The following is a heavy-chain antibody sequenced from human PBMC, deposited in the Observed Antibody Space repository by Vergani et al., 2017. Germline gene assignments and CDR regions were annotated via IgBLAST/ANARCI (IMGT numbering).Heavy chain of an antibody. CDR2: IYYSGST. V-gene: IGHV4-59*01. D-gene: IGHD3-10*01. J-gene: IGHJ5*02. Sequence: QVQLQESGPGLAKPSETLSLTCTVSGGSISSYYWSWIRQPPGKGLEWIGYIYYSGSTNYNPSLKSRVTISVDTSKNQFSLKLSSVTAADTAVYYCIRTHSGAWLDPWGQGTLVTVSS. CDR1: GGSISSYY. CDR3: IRTHSGAWLDP.